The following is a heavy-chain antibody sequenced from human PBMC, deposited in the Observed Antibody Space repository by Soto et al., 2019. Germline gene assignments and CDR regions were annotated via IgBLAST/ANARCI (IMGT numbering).Heavy chain of an antibody. CDR2: ISAHNGNT. CDR1: GYDFTTYG. CDR3: ARGRYGDH. Sequence: QVHLVQSGAEVKKPGASVKVSCKGSGYDFTTYGITWVRQAPGQGLEWMAWISAHNGNTDYAQKLQGRVTVTRDTSTSTAYMELRSLRSDDTAMYSCARGRYGDHWGQGALVTVSS. J-gene: IGHJ4*02. V-gene: IGHV1-18*01. D-gene: IGHD1-1*01.